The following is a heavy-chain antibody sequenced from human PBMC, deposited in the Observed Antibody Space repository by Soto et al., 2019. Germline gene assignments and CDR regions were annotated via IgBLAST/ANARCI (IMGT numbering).Heavy chain of an antibody. CDR2: IYSGST. J-gene: IGHJ6*03. Sequence: QLQLQESGPGLVKPSETLSLTCTVSGDSISSSTYSWGWIRQPPGRGLGWIGRIYSGSTYYNPSLKSRVTISVDTSKNQFSLQLTSVTAADTAVYYCARLRPPTGVVVAATPASSYYYYYMDVWGKGTTVTVSS. V-gene: IGHV4-39*01. CDR3: ARLRPPTGVVVAATPASSYYYYYMDV. CDR1: GDSISSSTYS. D-gene: IGHD2-15*01.